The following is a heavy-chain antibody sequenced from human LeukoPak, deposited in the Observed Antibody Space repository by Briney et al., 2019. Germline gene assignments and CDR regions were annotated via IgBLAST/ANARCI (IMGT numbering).Heavy chain of an antibody. V-gene: IGHV4-39*01. CDR2: IYYSGST. Sequence: SETLSLTCTVSGGSISSSSYYWGWIRQPPGKGLEWIGSIYYSGSTYYNPSLKSRVTISVDTSKNQFSLKLSSVTAADTAVYYRARTIAAAVHDAFDIWGQGTMVTVSS. D-gene: IGHD6-13*01. CDR3: ARTIAAAVHDAFDI. CDR1: GGSISSSSYY. J-gene: IGHJ3*02.